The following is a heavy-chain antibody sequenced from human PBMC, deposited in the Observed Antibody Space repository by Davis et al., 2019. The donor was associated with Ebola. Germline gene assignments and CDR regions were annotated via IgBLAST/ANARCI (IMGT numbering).Heavy chain of an antibody. J-gene: IGHJ6*02. CDR3: ARPNCDSGSYCYYYGVYV. CDR2: ISAYNGNT. V-gene: IGHV1-18*01. Sequence: ASVNVSRMASLYTSTSYGSSWVRHAPGQGLEWMGWISAYNGNTNYAQKLQGRVTMTTDTSTSTAYMELRSLRSDDTAVYYCARPNCDSGSYCYYYGVYVWGQGTTVTVSS. CDR1: LYTSTSYG. D-gene: IGHD4-17*01.